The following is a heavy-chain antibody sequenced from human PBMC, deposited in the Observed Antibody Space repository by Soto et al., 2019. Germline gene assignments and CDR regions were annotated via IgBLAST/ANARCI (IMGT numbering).Heavy chain of an antibody. CDR2: IYWDDTQ. V-gene: IGHV2-5*02. D-gene: IGHD4-4*01. Sequence: QITLKESGPTLVKPTQTLTLTCSCSGFSLTTSGVGVGWIRQPPGKALEWLALIYWDDTQFFRPSLRSRLTISEDTSKNQVVLIMTNMDPADTATYYCAHLADSWFDRWGQGILVTVSS. J-gene: IGHJ5*02. CDR1: GFSLTTSGVG. CDR3: AHLADSWFDR.